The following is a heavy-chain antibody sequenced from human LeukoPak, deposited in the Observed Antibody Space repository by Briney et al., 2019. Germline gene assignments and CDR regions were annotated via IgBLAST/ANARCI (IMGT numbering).Heavy chain of an antibody. Sequence: GGSLRLSCAASGLTFSEYYMDWVRQTPGKGLEWVGRIRNKANYYTTDYAASVRGRFTISRDDSKSSVSLQMNSLRTEDTALYYCTSLRVGGTPYFDNWGQGALVTVSS. CDR2: IRNKANYYTT. V-gene: IGHV3-72*01. CDR1: GLTFSEYY. J-gene: IGHJ4*02. D-gene: IGHD6-19*01. CDR3: TSLRVGGTPYFDN.